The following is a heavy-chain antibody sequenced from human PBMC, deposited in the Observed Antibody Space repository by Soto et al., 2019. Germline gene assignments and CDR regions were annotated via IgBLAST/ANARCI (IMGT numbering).Heavy chain of an antibody. CDR3: ARAAPSITMVRGVSSDRYYFDY. V-gene: IGHV4-34*01. CDR1: GGSFSGYY. CDR2: INHSGGT. Sequence: PSETLSLTCAVYGGSFSGYYWSWIRQPPGKGLEWIGEINHSGGTNYNPSLKSRVTISVDTSKNQFSLKLSSVTAADTAVYYCARAAPSITMVRGVSSDRYYFDYWGQGTLVTVSS. J-gene: IGHJ4*02. D-gene: IGHD3-10*01.